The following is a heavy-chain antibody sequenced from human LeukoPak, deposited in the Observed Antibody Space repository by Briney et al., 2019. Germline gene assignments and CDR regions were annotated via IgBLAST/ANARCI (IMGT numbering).Heavy chain of an antibody. D-gene: IGHD6-19*01. V-gene: IGHV4-59*08. CDR2: IYYSGST. Sequence: SETLSLTCTVSGGSISSYYWSWIRQPPGKGLEWIGYIYYSGSTNYNPSLKSRVTISVDTSKNQFSLKLSSVTAADTAVYYCARSSGSVYKIDPGGQGTLVTVSS. J-gene: IGHJ5*02. CDR3: ARSSGSVYKIDP. CDR1: GGSISSYY.